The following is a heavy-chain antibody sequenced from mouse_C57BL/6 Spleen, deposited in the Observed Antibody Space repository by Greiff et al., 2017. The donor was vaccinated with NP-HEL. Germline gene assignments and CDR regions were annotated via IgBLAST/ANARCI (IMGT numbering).Heavy chain of an antibody. CDR2: INPGSGGT. CDR1: GYAFTNYL. CDR3: ARGTGQLRLLFDY. Sequence: QVQLQQSGAELVRPGTSVKVSCKASGYAFTNYLIEWVKQRPGQGLEWIGVINPGSGGTNYNEKFKGKATLTADKSSSTAYMQLSSLTSEDSAVYFCARGTGQLRLLFDYWGQGTTLTVSS. V-gene: IGHV1-54*01. J-gene: IGHJ2*01. D-gene: IGHD3-2*02.